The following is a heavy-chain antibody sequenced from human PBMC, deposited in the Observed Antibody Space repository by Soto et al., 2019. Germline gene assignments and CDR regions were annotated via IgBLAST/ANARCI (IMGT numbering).Heavy chain of an antibody. CDR3: CGWVNGNWFDP. CDR2: IQHDGNT. CDR1: GDSISSYY. Sequence: ASETLSLTCTISGDSISSYYWSWIRQPPGEGLEWIGEIQHDGNTHYNPSLKGRVTLTVDTSKKQFSLRLGSVTAADTAIYYCCGWVNGNWFDPWAQGTLVTVSS. J-gene: IGHJ5*02. V-gene: IGHV4-59*04. D-gene: IGHD6-13*01.